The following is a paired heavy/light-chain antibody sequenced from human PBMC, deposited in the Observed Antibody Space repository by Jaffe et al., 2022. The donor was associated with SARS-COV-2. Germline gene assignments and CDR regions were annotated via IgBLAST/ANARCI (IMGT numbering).Light chain of an antibody. CDR2: EVS. CDR3: SSYTSSSTLV. CDR1: SSDVGSYNR. J-gene: IGLJ1*01. Sequence: QSALTQPPSVSGSPGQSVTISCTGTSSDVGSYNRVSWYQQPPGTAPKLMIYEVSNRPSGVPDRFSGSKSGNTASLTISGLQAEDEADYYCSSYTSSSTLVFGTGTKVTVL. V-gene: IGLV2-18*02.
Heavy chain of an antibody. CDR2: ISSSGSTI. V-gene: IGHV3-11*01. D-gene: IGHD5-12*01. Sequence: QVQLVESGGGLVKPGGSLRLSCAASGFTFSDYYMSWIRQAPGKGLEWVSYISSSGSTIYYADSVKGRFTISRDNAKNSLYLQMNSLRAEDTAVYYCARDSIVATINFPDAFDIWGQGTMVTVSS. J-gene: IGHJ3*02. CDR1: GFTFSDYY. CDR3: ARDSIVATINFPDAFDI.